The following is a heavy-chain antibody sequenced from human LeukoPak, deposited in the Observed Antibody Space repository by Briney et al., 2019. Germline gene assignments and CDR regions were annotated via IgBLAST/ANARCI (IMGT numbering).Heavy chain of an antibody. D-gene: IGHD2-2*01. CDR2: IYPGDSDT. Sequence: GESLKISCKASGYSFANYWIGWVRPLPGKGLEWMGIIYPGDSDTRYSPSFQGQVTISADKSISTAYLQWSSLKASDTAMYYCARLCSSTSCCDYWGQGTLVTVSS. CDR1: GYSFANYW. CDR3: ARLCSSTSCCDY. J-gene: IGHJ4*02. V-gene: IGHV5-51*01.